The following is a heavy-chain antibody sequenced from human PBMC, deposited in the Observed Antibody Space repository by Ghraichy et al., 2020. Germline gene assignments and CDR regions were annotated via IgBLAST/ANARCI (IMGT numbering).Heavy chain of an antibody. CDR1: GFTFSSYW. V-gene: IGHV3-7*01. J-gene: IGHJ6*02. CDR3: ARISVPPPYYYGMDV. Sequence: GGSLRLSCAASGFTFSSYWMSWVRQAPGKGLEWVANIKQDGSEKYYVDSVKGRFTISRDNAKNSLYLQMNSLRAEDTAVYYCARISVPPPYYYGMDVWGQGTTVTVSS. CDR2: IKQDGSEK.